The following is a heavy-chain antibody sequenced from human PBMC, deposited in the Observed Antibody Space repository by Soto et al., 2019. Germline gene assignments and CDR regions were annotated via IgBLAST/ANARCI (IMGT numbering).Heavy chain of an antibody. J-gene: IGHJ5*02. V-gene: IGHV4-38-2*01. D-gene: IGHD3-3*01. Sequence: PSETLSLTCAVSGYSISSGYYWGWIRQPPGKGLEWIGSIYHSGSTYYNPSLKSRVTISVDTSKNQFSLNLSSVTAADTAVYYCARVGKFLEWLLHDNWFAPWGQGTLVTVS. CDR3: ARVGKFLEWLLHDNWFAP. CDR2: IYHSGST. CDR1: GYSISSGYY.